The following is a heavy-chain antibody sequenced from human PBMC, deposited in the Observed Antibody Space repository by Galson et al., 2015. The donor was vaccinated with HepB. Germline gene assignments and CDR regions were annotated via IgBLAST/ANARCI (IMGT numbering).Heavy chain of an antibody. Sequence: SLRLSCAASGFTFSSYAMSWVRQAPGKGLEWVSAISGSGGSTYYADSVKGRFTISRDNSKNTLYLQMNSLRAEDTAVYYCAKVLRFLRDGFDYWGQGTLVTVSS. CDR1: GFTFSSYA. V-gene: IGHV3-23*01. J-gene: IGHJ4*02. CDR2: ISGSGGST. D-gene: IGHD3-3*01. CDR3: AKVLRFLRDGFDY.